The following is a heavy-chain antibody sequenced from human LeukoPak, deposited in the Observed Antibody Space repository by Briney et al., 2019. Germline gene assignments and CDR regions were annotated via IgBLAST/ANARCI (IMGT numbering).Heavy chain of an antibody. CDR1: GYTFTSYD. Sequence: ASVKVSCKASGYTFTSYDINWVRQATGQGLEWMGWMNPNSGNTGYAQKFQGRVTMTRNTSISTAYMELSSLRSEDTAVYYCAILLGGGNPDYFDYWGQGTLVTVSS. J-gene: IGHJ4*02. V-gene: IGHV1-8*01. CDR2: MNPNSGNT. D-gene: IGHD4-23*01. CDR3: AILLGGGNPDYFDY.